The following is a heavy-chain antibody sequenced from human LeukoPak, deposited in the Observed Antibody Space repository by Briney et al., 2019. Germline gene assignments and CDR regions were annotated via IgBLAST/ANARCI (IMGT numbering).Heavy chain of an antibody. CDR2: ISWNSGSI. CDR1: GFTFDDYA. D-gene: IGHD1-7*01. Sequence: GRSLRLSCAASGFTFDDYAMHWVRQAPGKGLEWVSGISWNSGSIGYADSLKGRFTISRDNARNSLYLQMNSLRAEDTALYYCAKGQFRTTARDWFDPWGQGTLVTVSS. CDR3: AKGQFRTTARDWFDP. V-gene: IGHV3-9*01. J-gene: IGHJ5*02.